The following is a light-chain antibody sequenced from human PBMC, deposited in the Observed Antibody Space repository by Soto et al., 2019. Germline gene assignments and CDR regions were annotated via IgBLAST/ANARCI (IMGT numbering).Light chain of an antibody. CDR1: SKDIGGYNY. V-gene: IGLV2-14*03. J-gene: IGLJ1*01. Sequence: QSALTQPAAVSGTPGQSFTISCPRTSKDIGGYNYVFWYQHPPGKAPNLMIYDVTSRHSGGSNRFSGSKSGNTASLTISGLQAEDEAEYYCTSYTSSSTYVFGTGTQATVL. CDR2: DVT. CDR3: TSYTSSSTYV.